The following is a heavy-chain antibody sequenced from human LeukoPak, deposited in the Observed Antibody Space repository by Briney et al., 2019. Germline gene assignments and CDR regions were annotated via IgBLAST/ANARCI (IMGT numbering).Heavy chain of an antibody. CDR3: AREIQLWAEYDY. CDR1: GGSLSGYY. J-gene: IGHJ4*02. D-gene: IGHD5-18*01. V-gene: IGHV4-34*01. CDR2: INHSGST. Sequence: SETLSLTCAVSGGSLSGYYWTWIRQPPGKGLEWIGEINHSGSTNYNPSLKGRVTISVDTSRKQFFLRLSSVTAEDTAVYYCAREIQLWAEYDYWGQGTLVTVSS.